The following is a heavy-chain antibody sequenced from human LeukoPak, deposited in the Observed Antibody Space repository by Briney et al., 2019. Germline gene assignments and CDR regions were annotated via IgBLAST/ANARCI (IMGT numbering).Heavy chain of an antibody. Sequence: GGSLRLSCAASGFTFSSYSMNWVRQAPGKGLEWVSSISSSSSYIYYADSVKGRFTISGDNAKNSLYLQMNSLKAEDTAVYYCARVREWELRYDAFDIWGQGTMVTVSS. D-gene: IGHD1-26*01. CDR3: ARVREWELRYDAFDI. J-gene: IGHJ3*02. CDR2: ISSSSSYI. V-gene: IGHV3-21*01. CDR1: GFTFSSYS.